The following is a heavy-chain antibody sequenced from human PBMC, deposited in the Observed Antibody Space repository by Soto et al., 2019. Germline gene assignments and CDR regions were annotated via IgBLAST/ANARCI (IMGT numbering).Heavy chain of an antibody. Sequence: PGGSLRLSCAASGFTFSSYGMHWVRQAPGKGLEWVAVIWYDGSNKYYADSVKGRFTISRDNSKNTLYLQMNSLRAEDTAVYYCARDWYSYGRNYYYYGMDVWGQGTTVTVSS. D-gene: IGHD5-18*01. J-gene: IGHJ6*02. CDR1: GFTFSSYG. CDR3: ARDWYSYGRNYYYYGMDV. V-gene: IGHV3-33*01. CDR2: IWYDGSNK.